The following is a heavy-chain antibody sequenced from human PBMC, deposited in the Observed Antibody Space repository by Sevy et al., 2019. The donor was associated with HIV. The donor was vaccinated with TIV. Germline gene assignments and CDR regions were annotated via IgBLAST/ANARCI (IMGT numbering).Heavy chain of an antibody. Sequence: SESLSLTCSISGGTIVSSGHYWGWIRQTPGKGLEWIGSIYYNGHTFYTPSLKSRLTISIDTSKNQFSLTLSSVTVADTTVDFCAREAGGYDYDYGMDVWGQGTTVTVSS. CDR2: IYYNGHT. CDR3: AREAGGYDYDYGMDV. J-gene: IGHJ6*02. D-gene: IGHD5-12*01. V-gene: IGHV4-39*02. CDR1: GGTIVSSGHY.